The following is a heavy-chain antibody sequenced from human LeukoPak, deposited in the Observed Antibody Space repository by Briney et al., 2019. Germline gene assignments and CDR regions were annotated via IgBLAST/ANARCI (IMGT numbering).Heavy chain of an antibody. CDR1: GGSFSGYY. D-gene: IGHD3-3*01. J-gene: IGHJ6*02. CDR2: INHSGST. V-gene: IGHV4-34*01. CDR3: GRGPYYDFWSGYRYYYYYGMHV. Sequence: PSETLSLTCAVYGGSFSGYYWSWIRQPPGKGLEWIGEINHSGSTNYNPSLKSRVTISVDTSKNQFSLKLSSVTAADTAVYYCGRGPYYDFWSGYRYYYYYGMHVWGQGTTVTLSS.